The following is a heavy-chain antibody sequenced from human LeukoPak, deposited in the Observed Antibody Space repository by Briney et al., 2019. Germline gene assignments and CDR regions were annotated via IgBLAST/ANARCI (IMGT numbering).Heavy chain of an antibody. CDR1: GFTFSSYS. J-gene: IGHJ4*02. V-gene: IGHV3-21*01. CDR3: ARGGPAAMGMSNFDY. Sequence: PEGSLRLSCAASGFTFSSYSMNWVRQAPGKGLEWVSSISSSSSYIYYADSIKGRFTISRDNAKNSLYLQMNSLRAEDTAVYYCARGGPAAMGMSNFDYWGQGTLVTVSS. CDR2: ISSSSSYI. D-gene: IGHD2-2*01.